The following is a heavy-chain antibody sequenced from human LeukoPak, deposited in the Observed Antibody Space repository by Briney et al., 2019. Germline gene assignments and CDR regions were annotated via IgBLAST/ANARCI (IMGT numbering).Heavy chain of an antibody. CDR1: GFIFSSYG. CDR2: IWYDGSNK. D-gene: IGHD4-17*01. V-gene: IGHV3-33*08. J-gene: IGHJ4*02. Sequence: PGRSLRLSCAASGFIFSSYGMHWVRQAPGKGLEWVAVIWYDGSNKYYADSVKGRFTISRDNSKNTLYLQMNSLRAEDTAVYYCARGYGDYGSYFDYWGQGTLVTVSS. CDR3: ARGYGDYGSYFDY.